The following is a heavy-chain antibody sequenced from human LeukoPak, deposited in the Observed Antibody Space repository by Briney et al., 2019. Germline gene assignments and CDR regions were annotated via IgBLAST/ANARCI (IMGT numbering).Heavy chain of an antibody. CDR3: ARDRAGSSSWCSYYYYYGMDV. J-gene: IGHJ6*02. Sequence: QTGGSLRLSCAASGFTFSSYWMSWVRQAPGKGLEWVANIKQDGSEKYYVDSVKGRFTISRDNAKNSLYLQMNSLRAEDTAVYYCARDRAGSSSWCSYYYYYGMDVWGQGTTVTVSS. V-gene: IGHV3-7*01. CDR2: IKQDGSEK. CDR1: GFTFSSYW. D-gene: IGHD6-13*01.